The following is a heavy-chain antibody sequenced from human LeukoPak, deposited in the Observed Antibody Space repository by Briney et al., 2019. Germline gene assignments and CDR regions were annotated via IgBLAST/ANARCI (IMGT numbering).Heavy chain of an antibody. Sequence: GGSLRLSCTTSKFNFNSFGMTWVRQAPGKGLEWVSSISGSGGSTQYAASVQGRFTISRDNSKNTLYLQMNSLRAEDTAVYYCAKDPNGDYIGTFDIWGQGAMVTVSS. CDR1: KFNFNSFG. CDR3: AKDPNGDYIGTFDI. V-gene: IGHV3-23*01. D-gene: IGHD4-17*01. CDR2: ISGSGGST. J-gene: IGHJ3*02.